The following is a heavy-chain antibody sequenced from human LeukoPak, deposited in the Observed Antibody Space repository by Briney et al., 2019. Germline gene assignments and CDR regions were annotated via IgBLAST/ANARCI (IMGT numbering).Heavy chain of an antibody. J-gene: IGHJ6*02. CDR1: GGSISSYY. V-gene: IGHV4-39*01. CDR2: IYYSGST. CDR3: ACPYSSSWYGI. Sequence: RSSETLSLTCTVSGGSISSYYWGWIRQPPGKGLEWIGSIYYSGSTYYNPSLKSRVTISVDTSKNQFSLKLSSVTAADTAVYYCACPYSSSWYGIWGQGTTVTVSS. D-gene: IGHD6-13*01.